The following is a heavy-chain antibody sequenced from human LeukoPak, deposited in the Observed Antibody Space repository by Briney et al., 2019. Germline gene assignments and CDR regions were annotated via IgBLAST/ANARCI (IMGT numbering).Heavy chain of an antibody. CDR2: IRYDGSNK. D-gene: IGHD5-24*01. CDR3: ARRARDGYTYYYYYYMDV. CDR1: GFTFSSYG. J-gene: IGHJ6*03. V-gene: IGHV3-30*02. Sequence: GGSLRLSCAASGFTFSSYGMHWVRQAPGKGLEWVAFIRYDGSNKYYADSVKGRFTISRDNSKNTLYLQMNSLRAEDTAVYYCARRARDGYTYYYYYYMDVWGKGTTVTISS.